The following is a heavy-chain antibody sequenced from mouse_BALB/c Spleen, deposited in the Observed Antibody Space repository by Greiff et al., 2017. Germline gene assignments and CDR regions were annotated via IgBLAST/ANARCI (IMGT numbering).Heavy chain of an antibody. J-gene: IGHJ2*01. Sequence: EVQVVESGGGLVKPGGSLKLSCAASGFAFSSYDMSWVRQTPEKRLEWVAYISSGGGSTYYPDTVKGRFTISRDNAKNTLYLQMSSLKSEDTAMYYCARQGVDFDYWGQGTTLTVSS. CDR2: ISSGGGST. D-gene: IGHD1-1*01. CDR3: ARQGVDFDY. V-gene: IGHV5-12-1*01. CDR1: GFAFSSYD.